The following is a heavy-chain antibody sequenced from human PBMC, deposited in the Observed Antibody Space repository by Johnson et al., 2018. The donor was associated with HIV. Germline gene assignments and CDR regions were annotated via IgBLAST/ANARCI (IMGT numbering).Heavy chain of an antibody. J-gene: IGHJ3*01. CDR3: AKDPPLATVVTPAL. CDR1: GFTVSSNY. V-gene: IGHV3-66*01. Sequence: VQLVESGGGVVQPGGSLRLSCAASGFTVSSNYMSWVRQAPGKGLEWVSVIYSGGSTYYVDSVKGRFTISRDNSKNTLYLQMNSLRAEDTAVYYCAKDPPLATVVTPALWGQGTMVTVSS. D-gene: IGHD4-23*01. CDR2: IYSGGST.